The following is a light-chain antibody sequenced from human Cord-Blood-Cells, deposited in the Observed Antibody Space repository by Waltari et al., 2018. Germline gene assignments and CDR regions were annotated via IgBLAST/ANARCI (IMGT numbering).Light chain of an antibody. CDR1: QSISSY. J-gene: IGKJ3*01. V-gene: IGKV1-39*01. CDR3: QQKYNTHLY. CDR2: AAS. Sequence: DIQMTQSPSFLSASVGDRVTITCRARQSISSYLNWYQQKPGKAPTLLIYAASSLQSGVPSRFSGSRSGTDFTLTTSSLQPADYSAYYCQQKYNTHLYFGPGTKVDIK.